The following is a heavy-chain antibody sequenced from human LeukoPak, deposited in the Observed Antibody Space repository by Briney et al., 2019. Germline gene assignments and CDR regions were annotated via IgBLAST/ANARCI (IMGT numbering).Heavy chain of an antibody. CDR1: GFTVSSSY. CDR2: IYSGGNT. D-gene: IGHD1-26*01. Sequence: GGSLRLSCAASGFTVSSSYMSWFRQAPGKGLEWVSIIYSGGNTYYADSVKGRFTISRDKPKNTLYLQMKSLRAEDTAVYYCARVPGSGSYYPLYFDYWGQGTLATVSS. J-gene: IGHJ4*02. CDR3: ARVPGSGSYYPLYFDY. V-gene: IGHV3-66*01.